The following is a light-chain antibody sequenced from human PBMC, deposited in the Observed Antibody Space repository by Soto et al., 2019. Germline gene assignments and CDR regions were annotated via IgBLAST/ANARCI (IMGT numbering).Light chain of an antibody. CDR1: QGITNF. V-gene: IGKV1-27*01. Sequence: DIQMTQSPSSLSASVGDRVTITCRTSQGITNFLAWYQQKPGKPPKLLIYAASTLQSGVPSRFSGSGSETDFPLTIRRQPPEDGASYYRQKYNSAPIPFGGGTKVEI. CDR2: AAS. J-gene: IGKJ4*01. CDR3: QKYNSAPIP.